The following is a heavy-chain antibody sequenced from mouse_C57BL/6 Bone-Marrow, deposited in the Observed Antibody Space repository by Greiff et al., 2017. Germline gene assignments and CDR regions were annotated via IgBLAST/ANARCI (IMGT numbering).Heavy chain of an antibody. CDR1: GYTFTDYE. CDR3: TRYYYGWYFDV. V-gene: IGHV1-15*01. D-gene: IGHD2-1*01. J-gene: IGHJ1*03. Sequence: QVQLKQSGAELVRPGASVTLSCKASGYTFTDYEMHWVKQTPVHGLEWIGAIDPETGGTASNQKFKGKAILTADKSSSTAYMELRSLTSEDSAVYYCTRYYYGWYFDVWGTGTTVTVSS. CDR2: IDPETGGT.